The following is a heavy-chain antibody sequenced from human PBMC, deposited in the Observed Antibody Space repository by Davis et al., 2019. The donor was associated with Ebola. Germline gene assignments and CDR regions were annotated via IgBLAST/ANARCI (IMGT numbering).Heavy chain of an antibody. V-gene: IGHV4-59*08. CDR1: GGSISSYY. Sequence: SETLSLTCTVSGGSISSYYWSWIRQPPGKGLEWIGYIYYSGSTNYNPSLKSRVTISVDTSKNQFSLKLSSVTAADTAVYYCATSPRDQLLLSWGQGTTVTVSS. J-gene: IGHJ6*02. D-gene: IGHD2-2*01. CDR3: ATSPRDQLLLS. CDR2: IYYSGST.